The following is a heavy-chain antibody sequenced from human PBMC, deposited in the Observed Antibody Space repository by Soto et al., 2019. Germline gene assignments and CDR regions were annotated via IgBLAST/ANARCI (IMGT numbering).Heavy chain of an antibody. D-gene: IGHD4-4*01. V-gene: IGHV3-30*18. CDR1: GFIFTSFG. J-gene: IGHJ4*02. Sequence: QVQLVESGGGVVQPGTSLKLSCATSGFIFTSFGMHWLRQAPGKGLEWVAVISYDGIDENYADSVKGRFAISRDKSKSTVYLHINTHRVEDTAVYYCAKDFREMATVAPDVSWDQGTLVTVSS. CDR2: ISYDGIDE. CDR3: AKDFREMATVAPDVS.